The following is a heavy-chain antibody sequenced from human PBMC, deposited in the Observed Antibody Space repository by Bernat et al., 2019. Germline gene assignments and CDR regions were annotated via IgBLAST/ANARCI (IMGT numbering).Heavy chain of an antibody. CDR3: ARARNGGFDY. CDR2: ISSSGSTI. D-gene: IGHD1-1*01. CDR1: GFTFSSYE. V-gene: IGHV3-48*03. J-gene: IGHJ4*02. Sequence: EVQLVESGGGLVQPGGSLRLSCAASGFTFSSYEMNWVHQAPGKGLEWVSYISSSGSTIYYADSVKGRFTISRDNAKNSLYLQMNSLRAEDTAVYYCARARNGGFDYWGQGTLVTVSS.